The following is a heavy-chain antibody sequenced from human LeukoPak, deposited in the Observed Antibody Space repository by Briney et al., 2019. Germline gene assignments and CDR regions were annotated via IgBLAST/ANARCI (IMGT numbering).Heavy chain of an antibody. D-gene: IGHD1-7*01. Sequence: SETLSLTCTVSGGSISSYYWSWIRQPPGKGLEWIGYIYYSGSTNYNPSLKSRVTISVDTSKNQFSLKLSSVTAADTAVYYCARLTVDGELIDYWGQGTLVTVSS. CDR1: GGSISSYY. J-gene: IGHJ4*02. CDR3: ARLTVDGELIDY. V-gene: IGHV4-59*08. CDR2: IYYSGST.